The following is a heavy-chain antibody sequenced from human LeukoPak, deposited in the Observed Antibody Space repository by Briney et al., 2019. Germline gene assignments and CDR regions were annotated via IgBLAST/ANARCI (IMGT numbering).Heavy chain of an antibody. CDR1: GGSISSYY. V-gene: IGHV4-59*08. D-gene: IGHD3-22*01. Sequence: SETLSLTCTVSGGSISSYYWSWIRQSPGKGLECIGYIHYTGSTNYNPSLKSRVTISVDTSKNQFSLKLSSVTAADTAVYYCAGHHYDSSGYYYWGTTYYFDYWGQGTLVTVSS. CDR2: IHYTGST. CDR3: AGHHYDSSGYYYWGTTYYFDY. J-gene: IGHJ4*02.